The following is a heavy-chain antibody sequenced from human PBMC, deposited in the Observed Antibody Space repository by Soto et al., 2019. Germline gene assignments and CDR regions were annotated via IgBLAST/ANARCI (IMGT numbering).Heavy chain of an antibody. CDR1: GFTFSSYS. D-gene: IGHD3-3*01. J-gene: IGHJ6*03. V-gene: IGHV3-48*01. CDR2: ISSSSSTI. CDR3: AREITILGYYYMDV. Sequence: EVQLVESGGGLVQPGGSLRLSCAASGFTFSSYSMNWVRQAPGKGLEWVSYISSSSSTIYYADSVKGRFTISRDNAKNSPYLQMNSLRAEDTAAYYCAREITILGYYYMDVWGKGTTVTVSS.